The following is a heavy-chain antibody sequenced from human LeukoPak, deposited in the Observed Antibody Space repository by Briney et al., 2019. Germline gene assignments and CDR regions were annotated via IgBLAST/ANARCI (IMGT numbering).Heavy chain of an antibody. Sequence: SQTLSLTCTVSGCSISSGDYYWSWLRPPPGKGLEWIVYIYDSGSIYYNPSLKSRVTISVDTSKNQFSLKLSSVTAADTAVYYCARTLYNWNAPDAFDIWGQGTMVTVSS. D-gene: IGHD1-20*01. CDR2: IYDSGSI. CDR3: ARTLYNWNAPDAFDI. V-gene: IGHV4-30-4*01. J-gene: IGHJ3*02. CDR1: GCSISSGDYY.